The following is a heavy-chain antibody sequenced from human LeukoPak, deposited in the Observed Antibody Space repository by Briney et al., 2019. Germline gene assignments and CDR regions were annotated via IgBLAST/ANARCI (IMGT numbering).Heavy chain of an antibody. J-gene: IGHJ4*02. V-gene: IGHV1-69*13. D-gene: IGHD3-22*01. CDR1: GGTFSSYA. CDR2: IIPIFGTA. Sequence: ASVKVSCKASGGTFSSYAISWVRQAPGQGLEWMGEIIPIFGTANYAQKFQGRVTITADESTSTAYMELSSLRSEDTAVYYCAIRYYYDSSGYDSNYWGQGTLVTVSS. CDR3: AIRYYYDSSGYDSNY.